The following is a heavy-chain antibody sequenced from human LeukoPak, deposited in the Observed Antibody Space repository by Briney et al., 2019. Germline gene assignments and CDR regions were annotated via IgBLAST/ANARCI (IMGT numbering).Heavy chain of an antibody. V-gene: IGHV4-61*01. CDR1: GYSISSGYY. D-gene: IGHD3-10*01. Sequence: PSEILSLTCTVSGYSISSGYYWGWIRQPPGKGLEWIGYIYYSGSTNYNPSLKSRVTISVDTSKNQFSLKLSSVTAADTAVYYCARVSGYYGSGEYFDYWGQGTLVTVSS. J-gene: IGHJ4*02. CDR2: IYYSGST. CDR3: ARVSGYYGSGEYFDY.